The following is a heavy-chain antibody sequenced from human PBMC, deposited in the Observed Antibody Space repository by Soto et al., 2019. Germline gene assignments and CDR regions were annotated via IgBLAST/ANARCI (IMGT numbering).Heavy chain of an antibody. CDR3: AASRGYCSGGSCYAWVFDS. V-gene: IGHV4-59*01. CDR2: IYYSGRT. J-gene: IGHJ4*02. Sequence: QVQLQESGPGLVKPSETLSLTCTVSGASINSYYWSWIRQPPGKGLEWIGYIYYSGRTNYSPSLKSRVTISVDTSMNQFSLKLSSVTAADTAVYYCAASRGYCSGGSCYAWVFDSWGQGTLVTVSS. CDR1: GASINSYY. D-gene: IGHD2-15*01.